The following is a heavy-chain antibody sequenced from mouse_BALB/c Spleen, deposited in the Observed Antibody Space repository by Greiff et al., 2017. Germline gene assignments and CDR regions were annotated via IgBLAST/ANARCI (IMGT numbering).Heavy chain of an antibody. J-gene: IGHJ1*01. V-gene: IGHV3-8*02. CDR3: ARTITTAYWYFDV. Sequence: EVQRVESGPSLVKPSQTLSLTCSVTGDSITSGYWNWIRKFPGNKLEYMGYISYSGSTYYNPSLKSRISITRDTSKNQYYLQLNSVTTEDTATYYCARTITTAYWYFDVWGAGTTVTVSS. D-gene: IGHD1-2*01. CDR1: GDSITSGY. CDR2: ISYSGST.